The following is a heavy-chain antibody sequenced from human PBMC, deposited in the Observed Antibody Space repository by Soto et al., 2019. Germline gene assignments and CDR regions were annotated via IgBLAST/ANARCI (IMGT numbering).Heavy chain of an antibody. J-gene: IGHJ5*02. Sequence: QVQLVQSGAEVKKPGASVKVSCKASGYTFTSHDINWMRQTTGQGLEWMGWMNPNSGHTNSAQKFQGRVTMTRDTPINTAYMELNHLRSEATAISYCASDMSTTWGQGTLVTVSS. CDR3: ASDMSTT. V-gene: IGHV1-8*01. D-gene: IGHD2-2*01. CDR2: MNPNSGHT. CDR1: GYTFTSHD.